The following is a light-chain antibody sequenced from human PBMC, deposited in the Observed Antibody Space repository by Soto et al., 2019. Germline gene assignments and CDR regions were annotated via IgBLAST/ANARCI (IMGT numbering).Light chain of an antibody. Sequence: EIVLTQSPGTLSLSPGERATLSCRASQSVSSSYLAWYQLKPGQASRLLIYGASSRATGIPDRFSGSGSGTDFTLTISRLEPEDFAVYYCQQYGISSLTFGGGTKVEIK. V-gene: IGKV3-20*01. J-gene: IGKJ4*01. CDR2: GAS. CDR1: QSVSSSY. CDR3: QQYGISSLT.